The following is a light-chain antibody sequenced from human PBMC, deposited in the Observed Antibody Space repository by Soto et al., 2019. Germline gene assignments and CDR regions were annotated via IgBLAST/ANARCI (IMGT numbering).Light chain of an antibody. Sequence: EIVLTQSPATMSLSPGERATISCRASQSVNSYLAWYQQKPGQTPRLRIYDASNRATVIPARFSGSGSGTDFTLTSSSPEPNDFAVSFGQQGSDWPSSLTISGGTKVEIK. V-gene: IGKV3-11*01. CDR1: QSVNSY. CDR3: QQGSDWPSSLT. J-gene: IGKJ4*01. CDR2: DAS.